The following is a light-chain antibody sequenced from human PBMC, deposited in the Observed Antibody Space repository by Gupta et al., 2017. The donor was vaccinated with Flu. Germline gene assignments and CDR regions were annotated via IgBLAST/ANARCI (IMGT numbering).Light chain of an antibody. CDR2: RNN. CDR1: SSNIGSKT. J-gene: IGLJ2*01. V-gene: IGLV1-44*01. CDR3: AAWDDSRKGVV. Sequence: QSVLSQPPAASGTPGQRVIISCSGSSSNIGSKTVNWYQQLPGTAPKLLIYRNNQRPSGVPDRFSGAKSGTSASLAITGLQSEDEADYYCAAWDDSRKGVVFGGGTKLTVL.